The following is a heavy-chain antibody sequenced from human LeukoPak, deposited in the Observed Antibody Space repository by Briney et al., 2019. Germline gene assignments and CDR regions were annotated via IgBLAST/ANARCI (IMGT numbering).Heavy chain of an antibody. CDR3: AKDPIFSGSYGVFDS. CDR2: IIGSGNSL. D-gene: IGHD1-26*01. Sequence: GGSLRLSCAASGFTFSSCAMSWVRQAPGKGLEWVSTIIGSGNSLYYADSVEGRFTISRDNSKNTLYLQMNSLRAGDTAVYYCAKDPIFSGSYGVFDSWGQGTLVTVSS. J-gene: IGHJ4*02. V-gene: IGHV3-23*01. CDR1: GFTFSSCA.